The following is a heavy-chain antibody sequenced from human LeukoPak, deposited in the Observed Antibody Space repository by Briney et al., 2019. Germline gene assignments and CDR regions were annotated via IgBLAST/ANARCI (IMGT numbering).Heavy chain of an antibody. CDR2: IYWNDDK. Sequence: SGPTLVKPTQTLTLTCTFSGFSLRTSGVGVGWIRQPPGKALEWLALIYWNDDKRYSPSLKSRLTIAKDTSKNQVVLTMTNMDPVDTATYYCAHRPNSLGPHAFDIWGQGTMVTVSS. CDR1: GFSLRTSGVG. V-gene: IGHV2-5*01. CDR3: AHRPNSLGPHAFDI. J-gene: IGHJ3*02. D-gene: IGHD5-18*01.